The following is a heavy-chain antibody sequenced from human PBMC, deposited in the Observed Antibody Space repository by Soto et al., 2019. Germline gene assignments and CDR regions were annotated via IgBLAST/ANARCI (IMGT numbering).Heavy chain of an antibody. CDR3: AAMVRGVIIIDY. D-gene: IGHD3-10*01. J-gene: IGHJ4*02. CDR2: IYYSGST. CDR1: GGSISSYY. V-gene: IGHV4-59*08. Sequence: SETLSLTCTVSGGSISSYYWSWIRQPPGKGLEWIGYIYYSGSTNYNPSLKSRVTISVDTSKNQFSLKLSSVTAADTAVYYCAAMVRGVIIIDYWGQGTLVTVSS.